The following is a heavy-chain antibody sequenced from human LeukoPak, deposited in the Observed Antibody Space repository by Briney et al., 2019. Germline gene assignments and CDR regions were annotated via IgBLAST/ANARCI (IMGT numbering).Heavy chain of an antibody. J-gene: IGHJ4*02. CDR2: INAGNGNT. Sequence: ASVKVSCKASGYTFTSYAMHWVRQAPGQRLEWMGWINAGNGNTKYSQKFQGRVPITRDTSASTAYMELSSLRSEDTAVYYCARGSSGYPYYFDYWGQGTLVTVSS. D-gene: IGHD6-19*01. CDR1: GYTFTSYA. CDR3: ARGSSGYPYYFDY. V-gene: IGHV1-3*01.